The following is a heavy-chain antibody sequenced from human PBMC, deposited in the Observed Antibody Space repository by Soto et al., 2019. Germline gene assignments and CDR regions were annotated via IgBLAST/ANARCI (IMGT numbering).Heavy chain of an antibody. CDR2: IDPKNGGT. D-gene: IGHD3-10*01. V-gene: IGHV1-2*02. CDR1: GYSISAYY. Sequence: VHLVQSGTEVKKPGASVKVSCQASGYSISAYYIHWVRQAPGQGLQWMGWIDPKNGGTVSAQKFQGRLTMTRDTSISTVYMDLGGLTSDDTALYYCGRDDYGIFPYWGQGSLVTVAS. CDR3: GRDDYGIFPY. J-gene: IGHJ4*02.